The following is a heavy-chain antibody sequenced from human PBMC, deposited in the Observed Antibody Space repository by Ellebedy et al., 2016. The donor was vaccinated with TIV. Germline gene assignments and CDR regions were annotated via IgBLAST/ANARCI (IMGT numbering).Heavy chain of an antibody. J-gene: IGHJ6*02. CDR2: IDNAGDT. V-gene: IGHV3-13*01. Sequence: GESLKISCAASGFTFSRYDMHWVRQSTRKGLEWVASIDNAGDTYYPGSVKGRFTISRENAKNSLYLQMNSLRVEDTAVYYCTRFEIISGGGYGMDAWGQGTTVTVSS. D-gene: IGHD3-16*01. CDR1: GFTFSRYD. CDR3: TRFEIISGGGYGMDA.